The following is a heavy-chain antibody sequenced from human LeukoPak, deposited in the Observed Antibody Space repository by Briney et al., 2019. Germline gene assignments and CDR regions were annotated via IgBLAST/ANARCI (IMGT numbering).Heavy chain of an antibody. CDR2: ISAYNGNT. CDR1: GYTFTSYG. J-gene: IGHJ4*02. Sequence: ASVKVSCKASGYTFTSYGISWVRQAPGQGLEWMGWISAYNGNTNYAQKLQGRVTMTTDTSTSTAYMELRSLRSDDTAVYYCARTKVNPYYYDSSGYYFFDYWGRGTLVTVSS. D-gene: IGHD3-22*01. V-gene: IGHV1-18*01. CDR3: ARTKVNPYYYDSSGYYFFDY.